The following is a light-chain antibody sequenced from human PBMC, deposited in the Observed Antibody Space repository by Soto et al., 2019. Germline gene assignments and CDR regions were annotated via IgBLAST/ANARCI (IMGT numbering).Light chain of an antibody. CDR2: TAS. CDR1: QGISSR. CDR3: QQYNSYSPSWT. Sequence: DIPRTQSPSSVSASVGDRVTITCRASQGISSRLAWYQQKPGKAPKLLIYTASSLQSGVPSRFSGSGSGTEFTLTISSLQPDDFATYYCQQYNSYSPSWTFGQGTKVDIK. J-gene: IGKJ1*01. V-gene: IGKV1D-16*01.